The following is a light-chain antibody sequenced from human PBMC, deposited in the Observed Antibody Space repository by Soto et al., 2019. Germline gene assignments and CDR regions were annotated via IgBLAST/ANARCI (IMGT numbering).Light chain of an antibody. V-gene: IGKV3-15*01. Sequence: VLTQSPGCLSLSPGKRPTLSGRASQSVSSSYLAWYHQKPGQAPRLLIYGASTRATGIPARFSGSGSGTEFTLTINSLQSEDFAVYYCQQYNNWPRTFGQGTKVDIK. CDR3: QQYNNWPRT. CDR2: GAS. CDR1: QSVSSSY. J-gene: IGKJ1*01.